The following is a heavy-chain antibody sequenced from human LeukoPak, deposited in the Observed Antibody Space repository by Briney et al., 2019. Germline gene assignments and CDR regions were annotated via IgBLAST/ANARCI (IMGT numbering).Heavy chain of an antibody. D-gene: IGHD3-3*01. CDR3: ARDSDAYDFWSGTAGAFDI. Sequence: GGSLRLSCAASGFTFSSYAMHWVRQAPGKGLEWVAVISYDGSNKYYADSVKGRFTISRDNSKNTLYLQMNSLRAEDTAVYYCARDSDAYDFWSGTAGAFDIWGQGTMVTVSS. V-gene: IGHV3-30*04. CDR1: GFTFSSYA. J-gene: IGHJ3*02. CDR2: ISYDGSNK.